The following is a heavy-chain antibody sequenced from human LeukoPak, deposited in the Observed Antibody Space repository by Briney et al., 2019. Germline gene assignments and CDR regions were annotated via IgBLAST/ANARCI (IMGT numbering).Heavy chain of an antibody. V-gene: IGHV1-3*04. CDR2: INTGNGNT. Sequence: ASVKVSCKASGYTFTSYAMHWVRQAPGQRLECMGWINTGNGNTKYSQKFQGRVTITRDSSASTAYMDLSSLRSEDTAVYYCARNTETAIPLPYYFDYWGQGTLVTVSS. CDR1: GYTFTSYA. D-gene: IGHD2-21*02. J-gene: IGHJ4*02. CDR3: ARNTETAIPLPYYFDY.